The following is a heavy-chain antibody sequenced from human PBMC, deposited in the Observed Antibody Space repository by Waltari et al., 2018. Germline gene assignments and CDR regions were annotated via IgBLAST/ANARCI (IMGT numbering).Heavy chain of an antibody. J-gene: IGHJ4*02. D-gene: IGHD6-19*01. V-gene: IGHV3-33*01. CDR3: ARGALAGRFFDF. CDR1: GFTFNRYV. CDR2: VWYDGITK. Sequence: QGLLVESGGRVVQPGRYLRLSCAASGFTFNRYVMQWVRQAPGNGLEWVAVVWYDGITKYYADSVKGRFTISRDNSENTLYLQMNSLRVDDTATYYCARGALAGRFFDFWGQGTLVTVSS.